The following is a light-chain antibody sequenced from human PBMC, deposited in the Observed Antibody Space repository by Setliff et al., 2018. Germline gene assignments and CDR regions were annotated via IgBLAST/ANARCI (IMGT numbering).Light chain of an antibody. CDR3: LLYYGGVQV. Sequence: QAVVTQEPSLTVSPGGTVTLTCASSTGAVTSAYFPNWFQQKPGQAPRSLIHSVSHKHSWTPARFSGSLLGGKAALTLSGVQPEDEAEYHCLLYYGGVQVFGGGTQLTVL. J-gene: IGLJ2*01. V-gene: IGLV7-43*01. CDR1: TGAVTSAYF. CDR2: SVS.